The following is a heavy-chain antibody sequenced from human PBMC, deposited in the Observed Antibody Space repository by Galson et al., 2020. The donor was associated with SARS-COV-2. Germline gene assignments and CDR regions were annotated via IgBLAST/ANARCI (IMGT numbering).Heavy chain of an antibody. CDR1: GGSMSKYY. Sequence: SETLSLTCSVPGGSMSKYYWSWIRQSPGKGLEWIGNTYYSGGTKYNPSLKSRVSMSVDTSENQFSLKLNSVTAADTAVYYCARVGGNDGWNWFDPWGQGTLVTVSS. CDR2: TYYSGGT. J-gene: IGHJ5*02. D-gene: IGHD1-1*01. V-gene: IGHV4-59*01. CDR3: ARVGGNDGWNWFDP.